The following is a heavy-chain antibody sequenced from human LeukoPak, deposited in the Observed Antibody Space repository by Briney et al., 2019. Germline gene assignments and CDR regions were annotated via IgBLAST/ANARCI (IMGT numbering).Heavy chain of an antibody. D-gene: IGHD6-13*01. CDR1: GGTFSSYA. J-gene: IGHJ4*02. CDR2: IIPIFGTA. Sequence: ASVKVSCKTSGGTFSSYAISWVRQAPGQGIECMGRIIPIFGTANYAQKFQGRVTITTDESTSTAYMELSSLRSEDTAVYYCARGRLGIAAAKTTPFDYWGQGTLVTVSS. V-gene: IGHV1-69*05. CDR3: ARGRLGIAAAKTTPFDY.